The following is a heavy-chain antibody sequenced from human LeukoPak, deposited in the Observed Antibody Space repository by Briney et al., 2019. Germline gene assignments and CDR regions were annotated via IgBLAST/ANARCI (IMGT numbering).Heavy chain of an antibody. V-gene: IGHV4-34*01. CDR2: ISHSGST. CDR3: ARVIKPAAKNWFDP. D-gene: IGHD2-2*01. Sequence: SETLSLTCAVYGGSFSGYYWSWIRQPPGKGLEWIGEISHSGSTNYNPSLKSRVTISVDTSKNQFSLKLSSVTAADTAVYYCARVIKPAAKNWFDPWGQGTLVTVSS. J-gene: IGHJ5*02. CDR1: GGSFSGYY.